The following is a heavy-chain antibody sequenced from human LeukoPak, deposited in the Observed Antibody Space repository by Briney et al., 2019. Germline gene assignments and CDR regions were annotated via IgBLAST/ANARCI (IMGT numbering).Heavy chain of an antibody. Sequence: PSETLSLTCTVSGGSISSSSYYWGWIRQPPGKGLEWIGSIYYSGSTYYNPSLKSRVTISVDTSKNQFSLKLSSVTAADTAVYYCARLAGDTDIVVVPAAHTGDYWGQGTLVTVSS. CDR1: GGSISSSSYY. J-gene: IGHJ4*02. CDR3: ARLAGDTDIVVVPAAHTGDY. V-gene: IGHV4-39*01. CDR2: IYYSGST. D-gene: IGHD2-2*01.